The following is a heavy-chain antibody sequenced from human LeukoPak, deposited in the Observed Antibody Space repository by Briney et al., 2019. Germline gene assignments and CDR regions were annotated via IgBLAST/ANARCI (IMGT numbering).Heavy chain of an antibody. CDR3: ARDYQGGYGDKTVDY. CDR2: IYYSGST. Sequence: PSETLSLTCTVSGYSISSGYYWGWIRQPPGKGLEWIGSIYYSGSTYYNPSLKSRVTISVDTSKNQFSLKLSSVTAADTAVYYCARDYQGGYGDKTVDYWGQGTLVTVSS. CDR1: GYSISSGYY. V-gene: IGHV4-38-2*02. J-gene: IGHJ4*02. D-gene: IGHD5-18*01.